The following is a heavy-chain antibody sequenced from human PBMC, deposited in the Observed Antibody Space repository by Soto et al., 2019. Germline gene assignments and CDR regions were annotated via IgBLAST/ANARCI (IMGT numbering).Heavy chain of an antibody. Sequence: PGGSLRLSCGASGFTFSSYAMTWVRQAPGKGLEWMAVISNDGRSKYYADSVKGRFTISRDNSKNTLYLQMNSLRAEDTAVYYCAKDDEHGDYDYDYWGQGTLVTVSS. CDR3: AKDDEHGDYDYDY. D-gene: IGHD4-17*01. J-gene: IGHJ4*02. CDR2: ISNDGRSK. V-gene: IGHV3-30*02. CDR1: GFTFSSYA.